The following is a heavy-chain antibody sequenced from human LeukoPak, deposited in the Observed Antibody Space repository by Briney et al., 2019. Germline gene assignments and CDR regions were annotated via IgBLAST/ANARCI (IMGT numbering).Heavy chain of an antibody. J-gene: IGHJ4*02. CDR2: FKTNSGQV. CDR3: ARSAPDYTRFDY. CDR1: GFTFSDYA. D-gene: IGHD4-11*01. Sequence: GGSLRLSCVASGFTFSDYAMNWVRQAPGKGLEWVSTFKTNSGQVYYAESVRGRFTISRDNSKNTVYLQMSSLRAEDTAQYYCARSAPDYTRFDYWGQGALVTVSS. V-gene: IGHV3-23*01.